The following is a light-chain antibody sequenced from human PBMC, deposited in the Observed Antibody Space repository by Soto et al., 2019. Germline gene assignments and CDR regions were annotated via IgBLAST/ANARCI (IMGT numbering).Light chain of an antibody. CDR3: QQYNSYRT. J-gene: IGKJ1*01. Sequence: DIPMTQSPSTLSASVGDRVTITCRASQSISSWLAWYQQKPGKAPKLLIYDASSLESGVPSRFSGSGSGTEFTLTISSLQPDDFATYYCQQYNSYRTFGQGTTVEIK. CDR1: QSISSW. V-gene: IGKV1-5*01. CDR2: DAS.